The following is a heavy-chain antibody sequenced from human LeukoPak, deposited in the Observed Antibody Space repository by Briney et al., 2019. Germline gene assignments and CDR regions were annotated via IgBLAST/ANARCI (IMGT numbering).Heavy chain of an antibody. J-gene: IGHJ4*02. CDR1: GFTFSRFE. CDR3: TREQDREATGTVIGDS. V-gene: IGHV3-48*03. CDR2: ISSGTYI. Sequence: GGSLRLSCVASGFTFSRFEMNWVRKGPGQGLEWISHISSGTYIAYADSVKGRFTISRDNAKNSLYLQINSLRAEATALYYCTREQDREATGTVIGDSWGQGTLVTVSS. D-gene: IGHD3-9*01.